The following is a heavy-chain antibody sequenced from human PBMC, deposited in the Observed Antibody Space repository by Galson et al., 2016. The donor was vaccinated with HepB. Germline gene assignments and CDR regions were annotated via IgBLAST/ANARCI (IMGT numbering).Heavy chain of an antibody. J-gene: IGHJ2*01. V-gene: IGHV4-30-4*01. Sequence: TLSLTCTVSGGSISSGDYHWSWLRQPPGKGLEWIGYIYHSGTTNYNPSLKSRVTISMDTSKNQFSLRSTSVTAADTAVYYCASHQNRLTTGWYFDLWGRGTLVTVSS. D-gene: IGHD1-14*01. CDR2: IYHSGTT. CDR1: GGSISSGDYH. CDR3: ASHQNRLTTGWYFDL.